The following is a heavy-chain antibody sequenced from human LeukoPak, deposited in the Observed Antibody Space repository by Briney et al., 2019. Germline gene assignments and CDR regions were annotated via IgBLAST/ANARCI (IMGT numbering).Heavy chain of an antibody. CDR1: GGSISSYY. V-gene: IGHV4-59*01. D-gene: IGHD5-18*01. J-gene: IGHJ4*02. CDR2: IYYSGST. Sequence: SSETVSLTCTVSGGSISSYYWSWIRQPPGKGLEWVGYIYYSGSTNYNPSLKSRVTISVDTSKNQFSLKLSSVTAADTAVYYCARGSGRSYGYDYWGQGTLVTVSS. CDR3: ARGSGRSYGYDY.